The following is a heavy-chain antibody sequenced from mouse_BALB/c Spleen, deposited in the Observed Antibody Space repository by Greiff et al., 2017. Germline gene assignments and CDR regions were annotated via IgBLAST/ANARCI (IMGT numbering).Heavy chain of an antibody. V-gene: IGHV1-67*01. J-gene: IGHJ4*01. Sequence: VQLQQSGPELVRPGVSVKISCKGSGYTFTDYAMHWVKQSHAKSLEWIGVISTYYGNTNYNQKFKGKATMTVDKTSSTAYMELARLTSEDSAIYYCARSRGGSSMDYWGQGTSVTVSS. CDR3: ARSRGGSSMDY. CDR1: GYTFTDYA. CDR2: ISTYYGNT.